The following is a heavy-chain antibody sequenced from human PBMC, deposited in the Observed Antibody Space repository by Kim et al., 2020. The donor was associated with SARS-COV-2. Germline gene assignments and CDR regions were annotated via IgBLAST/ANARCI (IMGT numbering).Heavy chain of an antibody. J-gene: IGHJ4*02. CDR3: ARDPSNSGGYFDY. V-gene: IGHV1-2*02. Sequence: ASVKVSCKASGYTFSDSYMHWVRQAPGQGLEWMAWINPNRGGTKYAQKFQGRVTVTRDTSISTDYMELTRLTSDDTAVYYCARDPSNSGGYFDYLGQGTLVTVSS. D-gene: IGHD6-6*01. CDR2: INPNRGGT. CDR1: GYTFSDSY.